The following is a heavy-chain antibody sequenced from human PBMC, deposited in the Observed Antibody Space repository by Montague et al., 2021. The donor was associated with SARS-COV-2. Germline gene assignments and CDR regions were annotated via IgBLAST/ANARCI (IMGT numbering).Heavy chain of an antibody. D-gene: IGHD3-22*01. V-gene: IGHV4-4*08. CDR2: ILNNGKT. Sequence: SETLSLTCTVSDDSITDDDWSWIRQPPGKGLEWIVNILNNGKTDSNPSLRSRVITSVDTSKSQFSLKVTSVTAADTAVYYCARYYERSLDVWGQGTTVTVSS. J-gene: IGHJ6*02. CDR1: DDSITDDD. CDR3: ARYYERSLDV.